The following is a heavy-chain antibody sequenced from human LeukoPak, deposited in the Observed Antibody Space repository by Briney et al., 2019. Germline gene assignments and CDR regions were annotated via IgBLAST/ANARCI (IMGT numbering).Heavy chain of an antibody. V-gene: IGHV4-4*07. J-gene: IGHJ4*02. CDR2: LSASGNT. D-gene: IGHD5-12*01. Sequence: SETLSLTCTVSGGSISRFYWSWLRQPAGKGLEWIGRLSASGNTNYNPSLMSRVTMSVDTSKNQLSLKLSYVTAADTALYYCAKMRHAFNSGYDPGPFDIWGQGRLVTVSS. CDR1: GGSISRFY. CDR3: AKMRHAFNSGYDPGPFDI.